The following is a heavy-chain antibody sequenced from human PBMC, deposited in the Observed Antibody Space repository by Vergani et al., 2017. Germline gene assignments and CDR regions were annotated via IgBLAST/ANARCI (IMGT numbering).Heavy chain of an antibody. CDR1: GGSISSYY. CDR3: ARHPPIGTRVVNNWFDP. V-gene: IGHV4-59*08. Sequence: QVQLQESGPGLVKPSETLSLTCTVSGGSISSYYWSWIRQPPGKGLEWIGYIYYSGSTNYNPSLKSRVTISVDTSKNQFSLKLSAVTAADTAVYYRARHPPIGTRVVNNWFDPWGQGTLVTVSS. D-gene: IGHD4-23*01. CDR2: IYYSGST. J-gene: IGHJ5*02.